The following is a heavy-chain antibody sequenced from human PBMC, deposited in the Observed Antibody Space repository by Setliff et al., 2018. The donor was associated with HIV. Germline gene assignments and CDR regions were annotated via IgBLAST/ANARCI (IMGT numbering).Heavy chain of an antibody. V-gene: IGHV4-4*07. Sequence: SETLSLTCTVSDSGTYYWSWIRQPAGKGLEWIGRVSSRGDTNYNPSLKSRVTMSVDTSKNQLSLKLSSVTAADTAMYYCARGRGRTFYYDSSGSRAFDIWGQGTMVTVSS. J-gene: IGHJ3*02. CDR1: DSGTYY. CDR3: ARGRGRTFYYDSSGSRAFDI. D-gene: IGHD3-22*01. CDR2: VSSRGDT.